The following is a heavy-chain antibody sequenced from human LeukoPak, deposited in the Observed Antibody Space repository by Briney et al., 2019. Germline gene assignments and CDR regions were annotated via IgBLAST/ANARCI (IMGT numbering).Heavy chain of an antibody. CDR1: GFTFSSYW. CDR3: ARDTGYGMDV. D-gene: IGHD1-14*01. J-gene: IGHJ6*04. V-gene: IGHV3-7*03. Sequence: GGSLRLFCAASGFTFSSYWMNWVRQAPGKGLEWVANIKQDGSEKYYVDSVKARLTVSRDNAKNSLYLQMKSLRAEDTAVYYCARDTGYGMDVWGKGTTVTVSS. CDR2: IKQDGSEK.